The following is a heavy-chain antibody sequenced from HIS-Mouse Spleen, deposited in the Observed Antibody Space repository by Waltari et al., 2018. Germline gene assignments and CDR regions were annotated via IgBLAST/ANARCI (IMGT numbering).Heavy chain of an antibody. CDR3: ARAYSSSRRYWYFDL. J-gene: IGHJ2*01. Sequence: QVTLKESGPVLVKPTETLTLTCTVSGFSLSNARMGVSWIRQPPGKALEWLAHIFSNDEKSYRTSLKSRLTISKDTSKSQVVLTMTNMDPVDTATYYCARAYSSSRRYWYFDLWGRGTLVTVSS. CDR1: GFSLSNARMG. D-gene: IGHD6-13*01. CDR2: IFSNDEK. V-gene: IGHV2-26*01.